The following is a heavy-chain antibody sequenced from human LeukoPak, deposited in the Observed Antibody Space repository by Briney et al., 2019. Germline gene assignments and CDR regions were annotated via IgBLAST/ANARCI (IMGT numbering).Heavy chain of an antibody. CDR2: ISGSGDST. V-gene: IGHV3-23*01. Sequence: PGGSLRLSCAASGFTFSSFVMSWVRQAPGMRPEWVSAISGSGDSTYYADSVKGRFTISRDNSKNTLHLQMNSLRAEDTAVYYCAKCLDAFDIWGQGTMVTVSS. J-gene: IGHJ3*02. CDR1: GFTFSSFV. CDR3: AKCLDAFDI.